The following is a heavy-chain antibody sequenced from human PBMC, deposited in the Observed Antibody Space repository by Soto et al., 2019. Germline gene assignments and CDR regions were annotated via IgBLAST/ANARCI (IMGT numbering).Heavy chain of an antibody. J-gene: IGHJ4*02. V-gene: IGHV3-23*01. CDR1: GFTFSSYA. CDR2: ISVSDDNT. CDR3: AKSVSSTWYPHFDY. Sequence: EVQLLESGGGLVQPGGSLRLSCAASGFTFSSYAMNWVRQAPGKGLEWVSGISVSDDNTYYADSVKGRFTISRDTSKNMVHLQMNSLRAEDTAVYYCAKSVSSTWYPHFDYWGQGTLVTVSS. D-gene: IGHD6-13*01.